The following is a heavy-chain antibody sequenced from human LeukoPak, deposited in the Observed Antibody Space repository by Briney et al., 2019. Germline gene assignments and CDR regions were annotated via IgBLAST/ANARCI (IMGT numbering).Heavy chain of an antibody. V-gene: IGHV3-7*01. J-gene: IGHJ4*02. D-gene: IGHD3-22*01. CDR3: ARAYYDSSGYYYVYFDC. Sequence: GGSLRLSCAASGFTFSTYWMSWVRQAPGKGLEWVANIKHDGSEKYYVDSVKGRFTISRDNAKNSLFLQMNGLRAEDTAVYYCARAYYDSSGYYYVYFDCWGQGTLVTVSS. CDR2: IKHDGSEK. CDR1: GFTFSTYW.